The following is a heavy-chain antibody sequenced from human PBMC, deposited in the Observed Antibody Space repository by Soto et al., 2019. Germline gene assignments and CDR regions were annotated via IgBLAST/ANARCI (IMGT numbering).Heavy chain of an antibody. Sequence: SLTLSCAASGVSFSSYGLHWVRQAPGKGLEWVAVRWYDGSNKYYADSVKGRFTISRDNSKITLYLQMNSLRAEDTAVYYCARPLAPRYYDILTGYYRDYYYGMDVWGQGTTVTVSS. V-gene: IGHV3-33*01. CDR2: RWYDGSNK. CDR1: GVSFSSYG. CDR3: ARPLAPRYYDILTGYYRDYYYGMDV. J-gene: IGHJ6*02. D-gene: IGHD3-9*01.